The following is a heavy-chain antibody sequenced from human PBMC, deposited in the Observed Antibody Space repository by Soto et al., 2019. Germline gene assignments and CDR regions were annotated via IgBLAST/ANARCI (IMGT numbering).Heavy chain of an antibody. CDR2: IKSKADGGTR. D-gene: IGHD2-21*02. V-gene: IGHV3-15*01. CDR1: GFSFNNAW. Sequence: EVQLVESGGGLVKPGGSLTLSCAASGFSFNNAWMSWVRQAPGKGLEWVGRIKSKADGGTRDYAAPVKDRFTISTDDSKNILYLQMSSLKTEDTAVYYCTAGLRHSDHDSWGQGTLVTVSS. CDR3: TAGLRHSDHDS. J-gene: IGHJ4*02.